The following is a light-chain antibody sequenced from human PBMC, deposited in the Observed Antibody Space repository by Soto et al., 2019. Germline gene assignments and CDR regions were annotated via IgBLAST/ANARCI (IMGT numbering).Light chain of an antibody. J-gene: IGKJ4*01. CDR2: DAS. V-gene: IGKV3D-11*03. CDR1: QGVTTN. Sequence: EIVMTQSPGTLSVSPGERATLSCRAGQGVTTNFAWYQQQSGQAPRLLIYDASNRAAGIPARFSGSGSGTDFTLTISSLEPEDFAVYFCQKRSSWPLTFGGGTKV. CDR3: QKRSSWPLT.